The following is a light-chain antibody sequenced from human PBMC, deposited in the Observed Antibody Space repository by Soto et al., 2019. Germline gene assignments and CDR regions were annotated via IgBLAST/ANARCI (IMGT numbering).Light chain of an antibody. J-gene: IGLJ1*01. CDR1: SSDVGGYNY. V-gene: IGLV2-14*01. Sequence: QSVLTQPASVSGSPGQSIAISCTGTSSDVGGYNYVSWHQQHPGKAPKVLISVVSNRPSGVSNRFSGSKSGNTASLTISGLPAEDEADYYCSSYRSGGTFVFGSGTKVTVL. CDR3: SSYRSGGTFV. CDR2: VVS.